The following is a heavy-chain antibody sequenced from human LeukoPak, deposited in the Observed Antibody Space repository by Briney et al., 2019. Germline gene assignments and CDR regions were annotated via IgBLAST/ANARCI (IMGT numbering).Heavy chain of an antibody. CDR2: IIPIFGTA. D-gene: IGHD3-22*01. Sequence: SVKVSCKASGGTFSSYAISWVRQAPGQGLEWMGGIIPIFGTANYAQKLQGRVTITADKSTSTAYVELSSLRSEDTAVYYCARVGGYDSSGALDYWGQGTLVTVSS. CDR3: ARVGGYDSSGALDY. J-gene: IGHJ4*02. V-gene: IGHV1-69*06. CDR1: GGTFSSYA.